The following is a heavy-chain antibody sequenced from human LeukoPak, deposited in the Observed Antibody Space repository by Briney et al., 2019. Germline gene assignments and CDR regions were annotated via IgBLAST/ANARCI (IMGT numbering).Heavy chain of an antibody. CDR1: GFTLSDYY. J-gene: IGHJ4*02. V-gene: IGHV3-11*01. CDR3: ASGMVVVITSFDY. Sequence: GGSLRLSCAASGFTLSDYYMSWIRQAPGKGLEWVSYISSSGSTIYYADSVKGRFTISRDNAKNSLYLQMNSLRAEDTAVYYRASGMVVVITSFDYWGQGTLVTVSS. D-gene: IGHD3-22*01. CDR2: ISSSGSTI.